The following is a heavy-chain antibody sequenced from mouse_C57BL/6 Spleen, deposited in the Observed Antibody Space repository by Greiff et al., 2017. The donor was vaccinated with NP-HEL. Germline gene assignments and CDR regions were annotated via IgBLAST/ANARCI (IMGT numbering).Heavy chain of an antibody. CDR2: INPYNGDT. Sequence: VQLQQSGPELVKPGDSVKISCKASGYSFTGYFMNWVMQSHGKSLEWIGRINPYNGDTFYNQKFKGKATLTVDKSSSTAHMERRSLTSEDSAVYYCARREAYDGYYVGAMDYWGQGTSVTVSS. J-gene: IGHJ4*01. D-gene: IGHD2-3*01. CDR1: GYSFTGYF. CDR3: ARREAYDGYYVGAMDY. V-gene: IGHV1-20*01.